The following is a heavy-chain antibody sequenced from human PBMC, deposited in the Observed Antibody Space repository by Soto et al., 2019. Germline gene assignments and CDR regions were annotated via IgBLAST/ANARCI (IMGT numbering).Heavy chain of an antibody. J-gene: IGHJ6*02. CDR3: ARPYSDFWSGYLAYYYGMDG. Sequence: PSETLSLTCTVSGGSISSSSYYWGWIRQPPGKGLEWIGSIYYSGSTYYNPSLKSRVTISVDTSKNQFSLKLSSVTAADTAVYYCARPYSDFWSGYLAYYYGMDGWGQGTTVTVSS. D-gene: IGHD3-3*01. CDR1: GGSISSSSYY. V-gene: IGHV4-39*01. CDR2: IYYSGST.